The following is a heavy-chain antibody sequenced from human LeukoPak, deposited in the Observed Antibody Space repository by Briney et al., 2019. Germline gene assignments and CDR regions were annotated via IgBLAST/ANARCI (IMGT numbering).Heavy chain of an antibody. CDR2: INWNGGST. J-gene: IGHJ4*02. Sequence: GGSLRLSCAASGFTFSSHAMSWVRQAPGKGLEWVSGINWNGGSTGYADSVKGRFTISRDNAKNSLYLQMNSLRAEDTALYYCARDQGGSYGGFDYWGQGTLVTVSS. CDR3: ARDQGGSYGGFDY. CDR1: GFTFSSHA. D-gene: IGHD1-26*01. V-gene: IGHV3-20*04.